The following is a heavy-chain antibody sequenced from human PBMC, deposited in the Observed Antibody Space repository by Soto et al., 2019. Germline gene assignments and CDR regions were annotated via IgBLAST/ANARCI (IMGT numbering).Heavy chain of an antibody. J-gene: IGHJ3*02. CDR1: GFTFSSYA. CDR3: AKASYLGGGKVDDAFDI. V-gene: IGHV3-23*01. D-gene: IGHD2-15*01. Sequence: GGSLRLSCAASGFTFSSYAMSWVRQAPGKGLEWVSAISGSGGSTYYADSVKGRFTISRDNSKNTLYLQMNSLRAEDTAVYYCAKASYLGGGKVDDAFDIWGQGTMVTVSS. CDR2: ISGSGGST.